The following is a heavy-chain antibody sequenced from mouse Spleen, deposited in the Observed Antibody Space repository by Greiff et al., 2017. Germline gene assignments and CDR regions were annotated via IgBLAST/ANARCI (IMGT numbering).Heavy chain of an antibody. CDR2: IHPNSGST. V-gene: IGHV1-64*01. CDR1: GYTFTSYW. D-gene: IGHD1-1*01. J-gene: IGHJ1*01. Sequence: QVQLQQPGAELVKPGASVKLSCKASGYTFTSYWMHWVKQRPGQGLEWIGMIHPNSGSTNYNEKFKSKATLTVDKSSSTAYMQLSSLTSEDSAVYYCARPLSTTVVATDWYFDVWGAGTTVTVSS. CDR3: ARPLSTTVVATDWYFDV.